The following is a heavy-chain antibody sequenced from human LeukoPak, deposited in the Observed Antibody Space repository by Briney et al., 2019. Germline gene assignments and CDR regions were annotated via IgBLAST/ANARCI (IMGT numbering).Heavy chain of an antibody. CDR1: GGSFSGYY. Sequence: SETLSLTCAVYGGSFSGYYWSWIRQPPGKGLEWIGEINHSGSTNYNPSLKSRVTISVDTSKNQFSLKLSSVTAADTAVYYCAVYCSGGSCYGGGFDYWGQGTLVTVSS. CDR2: INHSGST. J-gene: IGHJ4*02. D-gene: IGHD2-15*01. CDR3: AVYCSGGSCYGGGFDY. V-gene: IGHV4-34*01.